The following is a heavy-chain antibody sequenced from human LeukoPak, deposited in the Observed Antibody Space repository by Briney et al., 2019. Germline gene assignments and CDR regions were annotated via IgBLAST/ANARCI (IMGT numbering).Heavy chain of an antibody. CDR3: ATELVRGYYYYYYGMDV. CDR2: IIPILGIA. Sequence: ASVKVSCKASGGTFSSYAISWVRQAPGQGLEWMGRIIPILGIANYAQKFQGRVTITADKSTSTAYMELSSLRSEDTAVYYCATELVRGYYYYYYGMDVWGQGTTVTVSS. D-gene: IGHD6-13*01. V-gene: IGHV1-69*04. J-gene: IGHJ6*02. CDR1: GGTFSSYA.